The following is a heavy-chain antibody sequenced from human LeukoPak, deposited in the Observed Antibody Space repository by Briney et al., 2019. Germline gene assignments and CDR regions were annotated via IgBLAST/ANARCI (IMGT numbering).Heavy chain of an antibody. V-gene: IGHV3-23*01. CDR3: AGRRVGVYSFDY. J-gene: IGHJ4*02. Sequence: GGSLRLSCAASGFTFSSYVMTWVRQAPGKGLEWVSGASSNSGSTYYADSVKGRFTVSRDNSQNTLYLEMKSLRPEDTAVYYCAGRRVGVYSFDYWGQGTLVTVSS. CDR1: GFTFSSYV. CDR2: ASSNSGST. D-gene: IGHD2-15*01.